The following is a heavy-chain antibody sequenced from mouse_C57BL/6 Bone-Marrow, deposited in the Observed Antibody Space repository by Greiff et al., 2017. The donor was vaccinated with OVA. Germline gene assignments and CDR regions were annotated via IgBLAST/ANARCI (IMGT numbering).Heavy chain of an antibody. Sequence: QVQLQQPGAELVKPGASVKLSCKASGYTFTSYWMQWVKQRPGQGLEWIGAIDPSDSYTNYNQKFKGKATLTVDTSSSTAYMQLSSLTSEDSAVYYCARFAYWGQGTLVTVSA. CDR1: GYTFTSYW. CDR3: ARFAY. V-gene: IGHV1-50*01. CDR2: IDPSDSYT. J-gene: IGHJ3*01.